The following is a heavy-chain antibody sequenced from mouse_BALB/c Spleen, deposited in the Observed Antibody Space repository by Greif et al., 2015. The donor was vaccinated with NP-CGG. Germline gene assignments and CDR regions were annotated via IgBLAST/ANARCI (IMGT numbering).Heavy chain of an antibody. CDR1: GYTFTSYY. Sequence: QVQLQQSGAELVKPGASVKLSCKASGYTFTSYYMYWVKQRPGQGLEWIGGINPSNGGTNFNERFKSKATLTEDKSSSTAYMQLSSLTSEDSAVYYCTRRGFYAMDYWGQGTSVTVSS. J-gene: IGHJ4*01. CDR3: TRRGFYAMDY. CDR2: INPSNGGT. V-gene: IGHV1S81*02.